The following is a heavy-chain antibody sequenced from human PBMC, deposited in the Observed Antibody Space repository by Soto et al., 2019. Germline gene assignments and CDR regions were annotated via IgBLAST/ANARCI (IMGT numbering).Heavy chain of an antibody. CDR3: AVGHSFLEWLLSHYNWFDP. CDR2: IYYSGST. D-gene: IGHD3-3*02. J-gene: IGHJ5*02. V-gene: IGHV4-39*01. Sequence: SETLSLTCTVSGGSISSSSYYWGWIRQPPGKGQEWIGSIYYSGSTYYNPSLKSRVTISVDTSKNQFSLKLSSVTAADTAVYYCAVGHSFLEWLLSHYNWFDPWGQGTLVTVSS. CDR1: GGSISSSSYY.